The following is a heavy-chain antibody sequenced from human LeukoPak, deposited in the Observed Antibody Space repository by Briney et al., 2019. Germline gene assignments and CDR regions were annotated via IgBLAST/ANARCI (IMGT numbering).Heavy chain of an antibody. Sequence: EPSETLSLTCAVYGGSFSGYYWSWIRQPPGKGLEWIGEINHSGSTNYNPSLKSRVTISVDTSKNQFSLKLSSVTAADTAVYYCARAPAAMASYYFDYWGQGTLVTVSS. CDR2: INHSGST. CDR1: GGSFSGYY. J-gene: IGHJ4*02. D-gene: IGHD2-2*01. V-gene: IGHV4-34*01. CDR3: ARAPAAMASYYFDY.